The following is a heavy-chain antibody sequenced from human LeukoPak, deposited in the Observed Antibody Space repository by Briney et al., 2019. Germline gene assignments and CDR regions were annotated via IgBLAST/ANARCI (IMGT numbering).Heavy chain of an antibody. V-gene: IGHV3-74*01. Sequence: GGSLRLSCAASGFTFSSYWMHWGRQAPGKGLVWVSRVKSDGSSTNYADSVKGRFTISRDNAKNTLYLQMNSLRVEDTAVYYCARGILAHYGMDVWGQGTTVTVSS. CDR3: ARGILAHYGMDV. CDR1: GFTFSSYW. CDR2: VKSDGSST. D-gene: IGHD5-18*01. J-gene: IGHJ6*02.